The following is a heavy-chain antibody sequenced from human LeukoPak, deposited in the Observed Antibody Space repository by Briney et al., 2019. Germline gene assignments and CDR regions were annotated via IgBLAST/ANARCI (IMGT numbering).Heavy chain of an antibody. Sequence: GGSRRLSCEASGFTFSNHWMHWVRQAPGKGLVWVSRISGDERNTYYADSVRGRFTISRDNAKNTVYLHLNSLRVEDTAVYYCARGTLGNRFYFDDWGQGTLFTVSS. CDR1: GFTFSNHW. CDR2: ISGDERNT. CDR3: ARGTLGNRFYFDD. V-gene: IGHV3-74*01. J-gene: IGHJ4*02. D-gene: IGHD3-10*01.